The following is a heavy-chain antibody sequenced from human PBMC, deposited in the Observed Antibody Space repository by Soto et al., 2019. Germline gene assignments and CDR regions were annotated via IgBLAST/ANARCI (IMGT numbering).Heavy chain of an antibody. D-gene: IGHD4-17*01. CDR1: VFSLTTSGMC. Sequence: SGPTLVHPTQTLTLTCTFSVFSLTTSGMCVSWIRQPPGKALAWLALIDWDDDKYYTTSLKTRLAISRDTSKNQVVLTMTNMDPVDTATYYCARIHRGDITGEYYFDHWGQGTLVTVSS. CDR2: IDWDDDK. J-gene: IGHJ4*02. CDR3: ARIHRGDITGEYYFDH. V-gene: IGHV2-70*13.